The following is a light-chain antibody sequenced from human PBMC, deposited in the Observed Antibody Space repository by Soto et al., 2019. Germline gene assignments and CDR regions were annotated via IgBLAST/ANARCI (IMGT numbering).Light chain of an antibody. V-gene: IGLV2-14*01. CDR3: SSYTTTSTWV. CDR1: ITDVGSSNY. CDR2: DVS. J-gene: IGLJ2*01. Sequence: VLTQPASVSGSPGQSITISCTGTITDVGSSNYVSWYKQHPGKAPKLMIYDVSNRPSGVSNRFSGSKSGNTASLTISGLQAEDEADYYCSSYTTTSTWVFGGGTKLTVL.